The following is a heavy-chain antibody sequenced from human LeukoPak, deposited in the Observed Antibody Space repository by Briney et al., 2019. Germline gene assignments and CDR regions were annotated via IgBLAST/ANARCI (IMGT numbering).Heavy chain of an antibody. D-gene: IGHD3-10*01. CDR3: ARDLSGSNYYASGSYAD. CDR1: GYTFTSYY. CDR2: INPSGGST. Sequence: ASVKVSCKASGYTFTSYYMHWVRQTPGQGLEWMGIINPSGGSTSYAQKFQGRVTMTRDTSTSTVYMELTSLRSEDTAVYYCARDLSGSNYYASGSYADWGQGTLVTVSS. V-gene: IGHV1-46*01. J-gene: IGHJ4*02.